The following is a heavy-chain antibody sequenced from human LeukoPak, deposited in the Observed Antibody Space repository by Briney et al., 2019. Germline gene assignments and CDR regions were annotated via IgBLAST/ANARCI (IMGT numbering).Heavy chain of an antibody. CDR3: ARSHDYIDY. CDR1: GGSISRYY. V-gene: IGHV4-59*01. CDR2: IYYSGST. J-gene: IGHJ4*02. Sequence: PSETLSLTCTVSGGSISRYYWSWIRQPPGKGLEWIGYIYYSGSTNYNPSLKSRVTISVDTSKNQFSLKLSSVTAADTAVYYCARSHDYIDYWGQGTLVTVSS.